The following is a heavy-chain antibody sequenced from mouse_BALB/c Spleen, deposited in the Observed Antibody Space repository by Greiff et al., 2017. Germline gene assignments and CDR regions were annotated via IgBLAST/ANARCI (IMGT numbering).Heavy chain of an antibody. CDR1: GYTFTSYW. J-gene: IGHJ1*01. CDR2: IDPSDSYT. CDR3: ARGVGSSYYWYFDV. V-gene: IGHV1-69*02. D-gene: IGHD1-1*01. Sequence: QVQLQQSGAELVKPGASVKLSCKASGYTFTSYWMHWVKQRPGQGLEWIGEIDPSDSYTNYNQKFKGKATLTVDKSSSTAYMQLSSLTSEDSAVYYCARGVGSSYYWYFDVWGAGTTVTVSS.